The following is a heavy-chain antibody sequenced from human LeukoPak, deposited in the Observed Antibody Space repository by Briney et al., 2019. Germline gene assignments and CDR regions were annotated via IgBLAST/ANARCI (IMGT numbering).Heavy chain of an antibody. Sequence: PGGSLRLSCAASGFTFNSYSMNWVRQAPGKGLEWVSSISSSSSYIYYADSVKGRFTISRDNARNSLYLQMNSLRAEDTAVYYCATDFWSGYYDSSGYRHSDYWGQGTLVTVSS. J-gene: IGHJ4*02. V-gene: IGHV3-21*01. CDR2: ISSSSSYI. D-gene: IGHD3-3*01. CDR3: ATDFWSGYYDSSGYRHSDY. CDR1: GFTFNSYS.